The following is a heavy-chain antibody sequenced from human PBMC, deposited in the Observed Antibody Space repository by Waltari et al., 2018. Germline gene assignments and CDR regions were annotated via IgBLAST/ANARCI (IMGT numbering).Heavy chain of an antibody. V-gene: IGHV4-34*02. J-gene: IGHJ4*02. CDR3: ARGLAGSTFRSEYDY. CDR1: GVTLTGYY. Sequence: QVQRKQWGTGLLRPSETLSLKCAVYGVTLTGYYWTWVRQSPGKGLEWIGEIDHRGGTNINLALMSRVTMTRDTSTSTVYLELSSLTSEDTAVYYCARGLAGSTFRSEYDYWGQGTLVTVSS. D-gene: IGHD1-7*01. CDR2: IDHRGGT.